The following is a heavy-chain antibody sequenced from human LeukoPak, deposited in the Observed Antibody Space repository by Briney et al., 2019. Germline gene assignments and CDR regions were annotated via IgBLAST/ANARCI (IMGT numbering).Heavy chain of an antibody. J-gene: IGHJ4*02. CDR3: TKNQILDDSGSWYAF. CDR2: VSDGGGPT. CDR1: GFTISTNA. V-gene: IGHV3-23*01. Sequence: GGSLRLSCGAAGFTISTNAMSWVRQAPGKGLERVSGVSDGGGPTFYAESVKGRFTVSRDNCKNTLYLRMNSLRAEDTAIYYCTKNQILDDSGSWYAFWGQGTLVTVSS. D-gene: IGHD6-13*01.